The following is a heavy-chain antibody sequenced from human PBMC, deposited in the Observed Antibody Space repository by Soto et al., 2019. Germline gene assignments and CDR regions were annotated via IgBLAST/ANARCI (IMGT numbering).Heavy chain of an antibody. Sequence: QVQLVQSGAEVKKPGASVKVSCKASGYTFTSYDINWVRQATGQGLEWMGWMNPNSGNTGYAQKFQGRVTMTRNTYISTDYMELSSLRSEDPAVYDCASLFRYSSSWYFGYWGQGTLVTVSS. D-gene: IGHD6-13*01. CDR1: GYTFTSYD. V-gene: IGHV1-8*01. CDR2: MNPNSGNT. J-gene: IGHJ4*02. CDR3: ASLFRYSSSWYFGY.